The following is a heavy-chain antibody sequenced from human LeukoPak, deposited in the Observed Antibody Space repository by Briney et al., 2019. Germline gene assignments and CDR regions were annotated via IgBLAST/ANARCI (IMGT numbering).Heavy chain of an antibody. CDR1: GGSISSSSYY. CDR3: ARRPTRRDGYNFGY. CDR2: IYYSGST. Sequence: SETLSLTCTVSGGSISSSSYYWGWIRQPPGKGLEWIGSIYYSGSTYYNPSLKSRVTISVDTSKNQFSLKLSSVTAADTAVYYCARRPTRRDGYNFGYWGQGTLVTVSS. D-gene: IGHD5-24*01. V-gene: IGHV4-39*01. J-gene: IGHJ4*02.